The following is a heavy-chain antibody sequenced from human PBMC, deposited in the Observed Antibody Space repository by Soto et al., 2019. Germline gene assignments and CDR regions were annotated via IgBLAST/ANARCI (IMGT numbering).Heavy chain of an antibody. CDR1: GFTFSDHY. D-gene: IGHD6-25*01. V-gene: IGHV3-72*01. CDR2: SRNKANSYTT. CDR3: TRAQPATLFDY. J-gene: IGHJ4*02. Sequence: EVPLVESGGGLVQPGGSLRLSCAVSGFTFSDHYVDWVRQAPGKGLEWVGRSRNKANSYTTEYAASVKGRFTISRDDSKNSLYLQMNSLKTEDTAMYYCTRAQPATLFDYWGQGTLVTVSS.